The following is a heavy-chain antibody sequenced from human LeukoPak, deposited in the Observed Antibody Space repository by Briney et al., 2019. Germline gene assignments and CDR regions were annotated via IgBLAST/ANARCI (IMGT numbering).Heavy chain of an antibody. D-gene: IGHD3-3*01. V-gene: IGHV4-34*01. J-gene: IGHJ4*02. Sequence: SSETLSLTCAVYGGSFSGYYWSWIRQPPGKGLEWIGEINHSGSTNYNPSLKSRVTISVDTSKNQFSLKLSSVTAADTAVYYCARGNYDFWSGYPKWDYWGQGTLVTVSS. CDR1: GGSFSGYY. CDR3: ARGNYDFWSGYPKWDY. CDR2: INHSGST.